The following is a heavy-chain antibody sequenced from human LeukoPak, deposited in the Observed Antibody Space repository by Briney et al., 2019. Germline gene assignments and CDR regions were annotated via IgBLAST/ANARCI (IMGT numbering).Heavy chain of an antibody. J-gene: IGHJ4*02. CDR2: ISGSGGNT. Sequence: GGSLRLSCAASGFTFSSYAMSWVRQVPGKGLEWVSGISGSGGNTHSADSVEGRFTISRDNSKNTLYLQMHSLRAEDTAVYYCAKATVTTFADYFDYWGQGTLVTVSS. D-gene: IGHD4-11*01. CDR1: GFTFSSYA. CDR3: AKATVTTFADYFDY. V-gene: IGHV3-23*01.